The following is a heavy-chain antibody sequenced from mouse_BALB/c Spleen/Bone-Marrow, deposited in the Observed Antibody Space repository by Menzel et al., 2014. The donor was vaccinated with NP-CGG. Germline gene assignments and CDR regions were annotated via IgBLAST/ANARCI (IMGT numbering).Heavy chain of an antibody. CDR1: GYTFTGYW. J-gene: IGHJ4*01. Sequence: VKLVESGAELARPGASVKLSCKASGYTFTGYWMQWIKQRPGQGLEWIGAIYPGDGDTRYTQKFKGKATLTADKSSSTAYMQLSSLASEDSAVYYCARGNYEGAMDYWGQGTSVTVSS. V-gene: IGHV1-87*01. CDR3: ARGNYEGAMDY. D-gene: IGHD2-4*01. CDR2: IYPGDGDT.